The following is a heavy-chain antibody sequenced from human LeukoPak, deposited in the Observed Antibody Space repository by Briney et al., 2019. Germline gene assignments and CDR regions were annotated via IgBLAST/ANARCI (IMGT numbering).Heavy chain of an antibody. J-gene: IGHJ4*02. CDR1: GFTFSCYS. Sequence: GGSLRLSCAASGFTFSCYSMDWVRQAPGKGLEWVSSISSSSSYIYYADSVKGRFTISRDNAKNSLYLQMNSLRAEDTAVYYCARDRREVAPDLDYWGQGTLVTVSS. CDR2: ISSSSSYI. CDR3: ARDRREVAPDLDY. V-gene: IGHV3-21*01.